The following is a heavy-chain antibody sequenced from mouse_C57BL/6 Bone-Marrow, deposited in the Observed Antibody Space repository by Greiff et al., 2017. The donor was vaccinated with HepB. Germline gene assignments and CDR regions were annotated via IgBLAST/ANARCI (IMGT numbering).Heavy chain of an antibody. V-gene: IGHV14-1*01. CDR2: IDPEDGDT. Sequence: VQLQQSGAELVRPGASVKLSCTASGFNIKDYYMHWVKQRPEQGLEWIGRIDPEDGDTEYAPKFQGKATMTADTSSNTAYLQLSSLSSEDTAVYYCTTGDYGNYGGGFDYWGQGTTLTVSS. CDR3: TTGDYGNYGGGFDY. CDR1: GFNIKDYY. J-gene: IGHJ2*01. D-gene: IGHD2-1*01.